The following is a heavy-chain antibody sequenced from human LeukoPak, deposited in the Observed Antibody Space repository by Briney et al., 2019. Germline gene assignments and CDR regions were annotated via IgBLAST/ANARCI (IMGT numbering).Heavy chain of an antibody. J-gene: IGHJ4*02. V-gene: IGHV1-2*02. Sequence: ASVKVSCKASGYTFTGYYMHWVRQAPGQGLKWMGWINPNSGGTNYAQKFQGRVTMTRDTSISTAYMELSRLRSDDTAVYYCAVMTTVVTPNFDYWGQGTLVTVSS. CDR3: AVMTTVVTPNFDY. CDR1: GYTFTGYY. D-gene: IGHD4-23*01. CDR2: INPNSGGT.